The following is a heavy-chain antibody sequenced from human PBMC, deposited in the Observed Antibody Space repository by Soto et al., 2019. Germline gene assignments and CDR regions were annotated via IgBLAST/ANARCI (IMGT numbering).Heavy chain of an antibody. V-gene: IGHV4-4*02. CDR2: SYNSGGS. D-gene: IGHD2-21*02. Sequence: QVQLRQSGPGLVKPSGTLSLTCTVSSGSIISSNYWTWVRQSPGKGLEWIGESYNSGGSDYNPSLTSRVTTTIDRSLKQLSLNPTAVTAADSAVYYCASSYGDYSSWRADVFDIWGHGTMVIVSS. CDR1: SGSIISSNY. J-gene: IGHJ3*02. CDR3: ASSYGDYSSWRADVFDI.